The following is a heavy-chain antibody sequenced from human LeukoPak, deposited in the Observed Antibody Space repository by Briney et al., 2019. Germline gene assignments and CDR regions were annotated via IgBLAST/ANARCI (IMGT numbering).Heavy chain of an antibody. J-gene: IGHJ4*02. V-gene: IGHV4-61*01. CDR2: IYNSGST. CDR1: GGSVSDNNFF. CDR3: AGLEAHQPLDY. D-gene: IGHD1-14*01. Sequence: SETLSLTCTVSGGSVSDNNFFWNWIRQPPGKGLEWIGCIYNSGSTNYNPALNSRVTISVDTSNNQFSLKLSSVIAADTAVYYCAGLEAHQPLDYWGQGTLVIVSS.